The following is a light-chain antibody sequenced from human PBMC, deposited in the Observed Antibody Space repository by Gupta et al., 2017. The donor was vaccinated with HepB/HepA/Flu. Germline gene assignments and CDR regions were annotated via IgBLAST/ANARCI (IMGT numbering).Light chain of an antibody. CDR1: QSISSY. CDR2: AAS. Sequence: DIQITQSPSSLSASVGDRVTITCRASQSISSYLNWYQQKPGKAPKLLIYAASSLQSGVPSRFSGSGSGTDLTLTISSLQPEDFATYYWQQSYSTPMCSFGQGTKLEIK. J-gene: IGKJ2*04. V-gene: IGKV1-39*01. CDR3: QQSYSTPMCS.